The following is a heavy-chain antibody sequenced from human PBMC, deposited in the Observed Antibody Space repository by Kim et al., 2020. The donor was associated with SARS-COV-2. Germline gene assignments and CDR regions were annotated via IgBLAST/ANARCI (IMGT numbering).Heavy chain of an antibody. D-gene: IGHD3-16*01. Sequence: YADSVKGRFTISRDNSKNTLYLQMNSLRAEDTAVYYCAKDLITFGGVIDYWGQGTLVTVSS. V-gene: IGHV3-30*02. J-gene: IGHJ4*02. CDR3: AKDLITFGGVIDY.